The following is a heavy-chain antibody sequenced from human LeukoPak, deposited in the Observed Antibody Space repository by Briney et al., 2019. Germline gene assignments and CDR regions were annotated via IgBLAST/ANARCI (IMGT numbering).Heavy chain of an antibody. Sequence: GGSLRLSCAASGFTFSSYWMSWVRQVPGKGLEWVANIKQDGSEKYYVDSVKGRFTISRDNAKNSLYLQMNSLRAEDTAVYYCAKDAYYDSRLFDYWGQGTLVTVSS. D-gene: IGHD3-22*01. CDR2: IKQDGSEK. CDR1: GFTFSSYW. J-gene: IGHJ4*02. CDR3: AKDAYYDSRLFDY. V-gene: IGHV3-7*01.